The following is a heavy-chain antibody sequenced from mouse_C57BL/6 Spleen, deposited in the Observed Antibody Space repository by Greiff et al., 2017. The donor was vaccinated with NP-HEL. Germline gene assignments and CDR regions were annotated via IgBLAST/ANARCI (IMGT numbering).Heavy chain of an antibody. D-gene: IGHD1-1*01. CDR1: GYTFTDYN. CDR3: ARTNLLRYSLAMDY. CDR2: INPNNGGT. Sequence: EVQLQQSGPELVKPGASVKIPCKASGYTFTDYNMDWVKQSHGKSLEWIGDINPNNGGTIYNQKFKGKATLTVDKSSSTAYMELRSLTSEDTAVYYCARTNLLRYSLAMDYWGQGTSVTVSS. J-gene: IGHJ4*01. V-gene: IGHV1-18*01.